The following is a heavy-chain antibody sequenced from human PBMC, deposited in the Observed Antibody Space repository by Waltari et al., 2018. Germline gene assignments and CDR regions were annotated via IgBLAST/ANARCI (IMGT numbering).Heavy chain of an antibody. CDR1: EFTFRTYW. V-gene: IGHV3-7*01. CDR2: IKDDGSEK. CDR3: ARDPHYSNFDY. J-gene: IGHJ4*02. D-gene: IGHD4-4*01. Sequence: EVHLVESGGGWVQPGGSLRLSCAASEFTFRTYWLTWVRQAPGKGLEWLANIKDDGSEKNYVDSVKGRFTISRDNAKNSLYLQMNSLRAEDTAVYYCARDPHYSNFDYWGQGTLVTVSS.